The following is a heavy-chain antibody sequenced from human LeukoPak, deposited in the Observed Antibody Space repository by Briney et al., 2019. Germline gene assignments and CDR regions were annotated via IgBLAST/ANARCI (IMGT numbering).Heavy chain of an antibody. J-gene: IGHJ6*02. CDR3: ARDGGDYTPPYYYYGMDV. D-gene: IGHD4-11*01. V-gene: IGHV4-59*01. CDR1: GGSISSYY. Sequence: PSETLSLTCTVSGGSISSYYWSWIRQPLGKGLEWIGYIYYSGSTNYNPSLKSRVTISVDTSKNQFSLKLSSVTAADTAVYYCARDGGDYTPPYYYYGMDVWGQGTTVTVSS. CDR2: IYYSGST.